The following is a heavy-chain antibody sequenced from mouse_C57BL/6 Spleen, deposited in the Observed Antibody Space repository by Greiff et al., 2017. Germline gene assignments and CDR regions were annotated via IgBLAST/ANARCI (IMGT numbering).Heavy chain of an antibody. CDR1: GYTFTSYW. J-gene: IGHJ2*01. D-gene: IGHD1-1*01. V-gene: IGHV1-55*01. Sequence: QVQLQQPGAELVKPGASVKMSCKASGYTFTSYWLTWVKQRPGQGLEWIGDIYPGSGSTNYNEKFKSKATLTVDTSSSTAYMQLSSLTSEDSAVYSCARKDYYGSSYYFDYWGQGTTLTVSS. CDR3: ARKDYYGSSYYFDY. CDR2: IYPGSGST.